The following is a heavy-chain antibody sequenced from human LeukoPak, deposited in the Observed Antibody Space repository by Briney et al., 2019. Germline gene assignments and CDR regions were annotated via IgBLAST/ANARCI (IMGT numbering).Heavy chain of an antibody. CDR3: AGNPRYSGNLPSY. CDR1: GFTFSDYY. V-gene: IGHV3-11*01. D-gene: IGHD1-26*01. J-gene: IGHJ4*02. CDR2: ISSSGSSR. Sequence: PGGSLRLSCAASGFTFSDYYMSWIRQAPGKGLEWISYISSSGSSRYYADSVKGRFTISRDNAKNSLFLQMNSLRAEDTAMYYCAGNPRYSGNLPSYGGRGTLVTASS.